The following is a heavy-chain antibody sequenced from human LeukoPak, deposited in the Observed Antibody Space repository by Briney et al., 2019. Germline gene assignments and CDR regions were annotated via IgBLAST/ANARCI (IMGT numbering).Heavy chain of an antibody. Sequence: GESLKISCKGSGYSFTSYWIGWVRQMPGKGLEWMGIIYPGASDTRYSPSFQGQVTISADKSISTAYLQWSSLKASDTAMYYCARLAGYSSSYYYYMDVWGKGTTVTVSS. CDR2: IYPGASDT. D-gene: IGHD6-6*01. CDR3: ARLAGYSSSYYYYMDV. CDR1: GYSFTSYW. V-gene: IGHV5-51*01. J-gene: IGHJ6*03.